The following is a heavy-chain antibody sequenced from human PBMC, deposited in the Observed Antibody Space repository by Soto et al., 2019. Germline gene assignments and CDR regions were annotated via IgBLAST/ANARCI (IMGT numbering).Heavy chain of an antibody. CDR2: IYHSGVT. D-gene: IGHD2-2*01. Sequence: QLRLQESGPGLVKPSETLSLTCSVFGDSIRSAHYFWGWVRQPPGKGLEWIGSIYHSGVTFYDPYLRWRVTLSVYPTTNQFSLRLSSVTAADTAVYFCARQQYCGSSTCYDSLYYQYMDVCGKGTMVTV. J-gene: IGHJ6*03. CDR1: GDSIRSAHYF. CDR3: ARQQYCGSSTCYDSLYYQYMDV. V-gene: IGHV4-39*01.